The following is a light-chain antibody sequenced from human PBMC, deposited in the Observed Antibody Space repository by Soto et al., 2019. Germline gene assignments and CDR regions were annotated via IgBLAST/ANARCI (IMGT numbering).Light chain of an antibody. CDR2: GAS. J-gene: IGKJ1*01. CDR1: QRVTGN. V-gene: IGKV3-15*01. CDR3: QQYDNWPPE. Sequence: EMTQFSATLSVSPGARVTLSCRASQRVTGNVAWYQQKHGQAPRLLIYGASTRATGIPGRFSGGVSGTEFTLTISSLQSEDVAVYYCQQYDNWPPEFGQGTKVEIK.